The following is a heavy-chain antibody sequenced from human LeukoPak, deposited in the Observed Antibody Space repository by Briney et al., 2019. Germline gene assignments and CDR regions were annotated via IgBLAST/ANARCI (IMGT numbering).Heavy chain of an antibody. CDR3: ARGRPHGNDY. J-gene: IGHJ4*02. V-gene: IGHV3-74*01. CDR1: GFTFSSYW. Sequence: GGSLRLSCAASGFTFSSYWMNWVRQAPGQGLVWVSRIASDGSSTTYADSVKGRFSISRDNAKNTLYLQMNSLRVEDTAVYYCARGRPHGNDYWGQGTLVTVSS. CDR2: IASDGSST. D-gene: IGHD4-23*01.